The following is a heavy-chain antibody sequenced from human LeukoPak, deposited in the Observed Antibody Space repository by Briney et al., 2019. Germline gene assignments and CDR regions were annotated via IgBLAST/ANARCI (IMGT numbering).Heavy chain of an antibody. V-gene: IGHV1-24*01. CDR3: ARDRSEDSFGFNWFDLNWFDP. J-gene: IGHJ5*02. D-gene: IGHD5-18*01. Sequence: ASVKVSCKVSGYTLTELSMHWVRQAPGKGLEWMGGFDPEDGETFYAQKFQGRVTMTEDTSTDTAYMDLSSLRSEDTAVYYCARDRSEDSFGFNWFDLNWFDPWGQGTLVTVSS. CDR1: GYTLTELS. CDR2: FDPEDGET.